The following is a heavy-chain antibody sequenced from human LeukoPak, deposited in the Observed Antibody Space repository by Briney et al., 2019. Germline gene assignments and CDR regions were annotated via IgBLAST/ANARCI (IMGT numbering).Heavy chain of an antibody. J-gene: IGHJ4*02. CDR3: ARLDSSGFDY. D-gene: IGHD6-19*01. V-gene: IGHV3-7*01. CDR2: IKQDGSQK. Sequence: GGSLRLSCVASGFTFTNYWMNWVRQAPGKGLEWVASIKQDGSQKSYVDSVKGRFTISRDNAKNSLSLQMDSLRGEDTAVYYCARLDSSGFDYWGQGTLVTVSS. CDR1: GFTFTNYW.